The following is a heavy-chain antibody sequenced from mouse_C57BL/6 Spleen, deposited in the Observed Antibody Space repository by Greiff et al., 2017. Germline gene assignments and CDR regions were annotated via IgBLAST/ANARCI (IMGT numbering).Heavy chain of an antibody. D-gene: IGHD1-1*01. V-gene: IGHV5-17*01. Sequence: EVMLVESGGGLVKPGGSLKLSCAASGFTFSDYGMHWVRQAPEKGLEWVAYISSGSSTIYYADTVKGRFTISRDNTKNTLFLQMTSLRSEDTAMYYCARPLGSSYRGPFDYWGQGTTLTVSS. CDR1: GFTFSDYG. CDR3: ARPLGSSYRGPFDY. J-gene: IGHJ2*01. CDR2: ISSGSSTI.